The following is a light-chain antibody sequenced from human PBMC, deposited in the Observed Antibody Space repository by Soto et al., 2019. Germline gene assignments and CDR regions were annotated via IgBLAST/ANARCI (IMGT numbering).Light chain of an antibody. J-gene: IGKJ2*01. CDR2: DIS. CDR3: QQYEKLPYT. CDR1: QVISNY. V-gene: IGKV1-33*01. Sequence: DIQMTQSASSLSASVGDRVTITCQASQVISNYLNWYQQKPGKAPKLLIYDISTLEIGVPSRFSGSGSGTDFTFTITGLQPEDIATYYCQQYEKLPYTFGQGTKLEI.